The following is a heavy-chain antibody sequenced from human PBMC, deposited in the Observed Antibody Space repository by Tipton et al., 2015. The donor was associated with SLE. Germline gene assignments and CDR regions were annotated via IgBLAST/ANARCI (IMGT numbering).Heavy chain of an antibody. V-gene: IGHV4-59*11. CDR2: IYFSGTT. CDR3: ARDLRGSYLHDAFDI. J-gene: IGHJ3*02. Sequence: TLSLTCTVSGGSISSLHWSWIRQSPGKGLEWIGYIYFSGTTSYNPSLESRVIISVDTSKNQFSLKLSSVTAADTAVYYCARDLRGSYLHDAFDIWGQGTTVTVSS. CDR1: GGSISSLH. D-gene: IGHD1-26*01.